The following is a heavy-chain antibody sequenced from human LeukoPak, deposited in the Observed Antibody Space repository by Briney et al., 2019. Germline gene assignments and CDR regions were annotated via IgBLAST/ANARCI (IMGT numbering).Heavy chain of an antibody. CDR1: GGSISSSSYY. CDR3: ARVAAAYDWYFDL. J-gene: IGHJ2*01. V-gene: IGHV4-39*07. CDR2: IYYSGST. D-gene: IGHD6-13*01. Sequence: PSETLSLTCTVSGGSISSSSYYWGWIRQPPGKGLEWIGSIYYSGSTYYNPSLKSRVTMPVDTSKNQFSLKLSSVTAADTAVYYCARVAAAYDWYFDLWGRGTLVTVSS.